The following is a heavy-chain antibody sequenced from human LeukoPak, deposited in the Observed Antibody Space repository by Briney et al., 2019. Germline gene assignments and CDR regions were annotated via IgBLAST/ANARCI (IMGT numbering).Heavy chain of an antibody. CDR2: ISYDGSNK. V-gene: IGHV3-30*18. Sequence: GRSLRLSCAASGFTFSSYGMHWVRQAPGKGLEWVAVISYDGSNKYYADSVKGRFTISRDNSKNTLYLQMNSLRAEDTAVYYCAKDHIAAVGEFHYFGYWGQGTLVTVSS. J-gene: IGHJ4*02. CDR1: GFTFSSYG. CDR3: AKDHIAAVGEFHYFGY. D-gene: IGHD6-13*01.